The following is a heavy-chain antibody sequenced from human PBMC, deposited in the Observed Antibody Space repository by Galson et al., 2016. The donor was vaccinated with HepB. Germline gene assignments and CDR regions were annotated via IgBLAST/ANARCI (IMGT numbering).Heavy chain of an antibody. J-gene: IGHJ4*02. D-gene: IGHD1-1*01. CDR3: SRRTLHAGHWTFDY. CDR2: IYWNDDK. V-gene: IGHV2-5*01. CDR1: GFSLSTSGVG. Sequence: PALVKPTQTLTLTCTFSGFSLSTSGVGVGWIRQPPGEALEWLALIYWNDDKRYSPSLKSSFSIIKDTSKNQVVLTMTNMDPVDTATYYCSRRTLHAGHWTFDYWGQGTLVTVSS.